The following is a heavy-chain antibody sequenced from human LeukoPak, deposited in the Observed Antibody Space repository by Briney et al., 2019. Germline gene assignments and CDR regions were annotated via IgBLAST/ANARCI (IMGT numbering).Heavy chain of an antibody. D-gene: IGHD2-2*02. CDR3: ARTRYQLLYPYYYGMDV. CDR2: FDPQDGET. Sequence: ASVKVSCKVSGYTLTDLSMHWVRQAPGEGLEWMGGFDPQDGETIYAQKFQGRVTMTEDTSTDTAYMELTSLKSEDTAVYYCARTRYQLLYPYYYGMDVWGQGTTVTVSS. J-gene: IGHJ6*02. V-gene: IGHV1-24*01. CDR1: GYTLTDLS.